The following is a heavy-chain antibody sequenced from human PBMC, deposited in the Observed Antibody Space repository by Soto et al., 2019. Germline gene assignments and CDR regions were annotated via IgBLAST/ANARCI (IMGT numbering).Heavy chain of an antibody. CDR1: GFTFSNFW. Sequence: EVQLLESGGDLVQPGGSLRLSCAGSGFTFSNFWMHWVRQAPGKGLVWVARINTDGSVTSHADSVKGRFTISRDNAKSTLYLQMNSLREEDSAMYYCARQTGLGATNYWGRGTLVTVSS. CDR2: INTDGSVT. V-gene: IGHV3-74*02. CDR3: ARQTGLGATNY. D-gene: IGHD1-26*01. J-gene: IGHJ4*02.